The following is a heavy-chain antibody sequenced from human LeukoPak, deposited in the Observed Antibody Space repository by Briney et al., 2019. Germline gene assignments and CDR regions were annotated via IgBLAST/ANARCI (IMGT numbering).Heavy chain of an antibody. CDR1: GYTFTSYG. CDR2: ISAYNGNT. J-gene: IGHJ3*02. V-gene: IGHV1-18*01. CDR3: ARWLKDSGSFRIKGTDAFDI. D-gene: IGHD1-26*01. Sequence: ASVKVSCKASGYTFTSYGISWVRQAPGQGLEWMGWISAYNGNTNYAQKLQGRVTMTTDTSTSTAYMELRSLRSDDTAVYYCARWLKDSGSFRIKGTDAFDIWGQGTMVTVSS.